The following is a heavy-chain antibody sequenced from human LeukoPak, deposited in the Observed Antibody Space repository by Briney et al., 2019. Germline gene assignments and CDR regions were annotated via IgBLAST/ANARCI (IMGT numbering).Heavy chain of an antibody. CDR2: TYYRSKWYS. CDR1: GDSVSSNSAA. CDR3: ARDHPDHWQLAPDWFDP. D-gene: IGHD6-13*01. V-gene: IGHV6-1*01. Sequence: SQTLSLTCAISGDSVSSNSAAWNWIRQSPSRGLEWLGRTYYRSKWYSDYAVSVKSRVNINPDTSKNQFSLQLDSVTPEDTAVYYCARDHPDHWQLAPDWFDPWGQGTLATVSS. J-gene: IGHJ5*02.